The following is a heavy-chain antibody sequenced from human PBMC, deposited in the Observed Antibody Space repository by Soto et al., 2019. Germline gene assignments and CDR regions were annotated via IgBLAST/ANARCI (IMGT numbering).Heavy chain of an antibody. D-gene: IGHD2-15*01. CDR1: GFTVSNYY. CDR3: ATEVVVADY. CDR2: IYTNGNT. Sequence: GGSLRLSCAASGFTVSNYYMSWVRQAPGKGLEWVSVIYTNGNTYYADSVRGRFTISRDNSKNTLYLQMNSLRADDTAVYFCATEVVVADYWGQGTLVTVSS. J-gene: IGHJ4*02. V-gene: IGHV3-66*01.